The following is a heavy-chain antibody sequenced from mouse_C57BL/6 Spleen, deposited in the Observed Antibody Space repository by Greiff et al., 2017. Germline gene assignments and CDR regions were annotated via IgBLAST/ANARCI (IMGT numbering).Heavy chain of an antibody. V-gene: IGHV1-72*01. Sequence: VQLQQPGAELVKPGASVKLSCKASGYTFTSYWMHWVKQRPGRGLEWIGRIYPNSGGTKYNEKFKSKATLTVDKPSSTAYMQLSSLTSEDSAVYYCARNSLYYYGSSPYAMDYWGQGTSVTVSS. D-gene: IGHD1-1*01. CDR1: GYTFTSYW. CDR3: ARNSLYYYGSSPYAMDY. CDR2: IYPNSGGT. J-gene: IGHJ4*01.